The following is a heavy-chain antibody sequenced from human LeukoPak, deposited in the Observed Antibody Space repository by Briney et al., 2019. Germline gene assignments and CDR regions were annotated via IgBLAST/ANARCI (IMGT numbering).Heavy chain of an antibody. CDR1: GGFISSYY. D-gene: IGHD3-10*01. V-gene: IGHV4-59*08. Sequence: SETLSLTCTVSGGFISSYYWSWNRQPQGKGLEWIGYIHYSGSTNYNPSLKSRVTISVDTSQTQLSLNLSSVTAATPAVYSCARHQPCPLLGFGGRTDTFDSWGQGTMVTVSS. CDR2: IHYSGST. CDR3: ARHQPCPLLGFGGRTDTFDS. J-gene: IGHJ3*02.